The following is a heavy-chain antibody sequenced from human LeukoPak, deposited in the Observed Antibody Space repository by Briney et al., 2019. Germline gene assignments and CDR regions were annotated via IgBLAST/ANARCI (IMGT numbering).Heavy chain of an antibody. CDR2: IYYSGST. Sequence: SETLFLTCAVSGGSVSNDDFYWVWIRQPPGKGLEWIGYIYYSGSTNYNPSLKSRVTISVDTSKNQFSLKLSSVTAADTAVYYCATIQRGSYRGTDYWGQGTLVTVSS. V-gene: IGHV4-61*08. D-gene: IGHD1-26*01. CDR3: ATIQRGSYRGTDY. J-gene: IGHJ4*02. CDR1: GGSVSNDDFY.